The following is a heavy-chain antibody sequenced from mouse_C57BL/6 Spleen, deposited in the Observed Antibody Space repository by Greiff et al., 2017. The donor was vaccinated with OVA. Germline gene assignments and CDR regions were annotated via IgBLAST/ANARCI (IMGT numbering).Heavy chain of an antibody. Sequence: EVKLQESGEGLVKPGGSLKLSCAASGFTFSSYAMSWVRQTPEKRLEWVAYISSGGDYIYYADTVKGRFTISRDNARNTLYLQMSSLKSEDTAMYYCTRVNYGNSYYFDYWGQGTTLTVSS. CDR2: ISSGGDYI. CDR1: GFTFSSYA. D-gene: IGHD2-1*01. CDR3: TRVNYGNSYYFDY. V-gene: IGHV5-9-1*02. J-gene: IGHJ2*01.